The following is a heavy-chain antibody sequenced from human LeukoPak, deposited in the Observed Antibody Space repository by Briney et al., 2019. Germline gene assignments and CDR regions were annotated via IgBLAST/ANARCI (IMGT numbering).Heavy chain of an antibody. CDR1: GFTFSYYA. Sequence: GGSLRLSCAASGFTFSYYAMSWVRQAPGKGLEWVSAISGSGGITYYADSVKGRFTISRDNSKNTLYLQMNSLRSDDTAVYYCARDWYNTGWNSDYWGQGTLVTVSS. V-gene: IGHV3-23*01. J-gene: IGHJ4*02. CDR2: ISGSGGIT. CDR3: ARDWYNTGWNSDY. D-gene: IGHD6-19*01.